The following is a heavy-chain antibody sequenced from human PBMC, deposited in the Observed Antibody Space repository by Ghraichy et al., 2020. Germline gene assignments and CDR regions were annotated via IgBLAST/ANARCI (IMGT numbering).Heavy chain of an antibody. Sequence: ASVKVSCKASGYTFTTYGISWVRQAPGQGLEWMGWISANNGNTNFAQKLQGRVTMTTDTSTRTAYMELRSLTSDDTAVYYCARVRGEPAAIQPPLDYWGQGTLVTVSS. CDR1: GYTFTTYG. CDR2: ISANNGNT. V-gene: IGHV1-18*01. J-gene: IGHJ4*02. CDR3: ARVRGEPAAIQPPLDY. D-gene: IGHD2-2*01.